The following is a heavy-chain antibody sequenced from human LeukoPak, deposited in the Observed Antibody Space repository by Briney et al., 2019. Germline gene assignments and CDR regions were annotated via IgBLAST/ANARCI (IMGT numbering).Heavy chain of an antibody. J-gene: IGHJ4*02. V-gene: IGHV1-2*02. CDR3: GTLLSNGPFYY. Sequence: ASVKVSCKASGYTFTGYYMHWVRQAPGQGLEWMGWIYPNSGATKYAQKFQGRVTMTRDTSISTAYMELSGLRSDDTSVYFCGTLLSNGPFYYWGQGTLVTVSS. CDR1: GYTFTGYY. D-gene: IGHD3-3*01. CDR2: IYPNSGAT.